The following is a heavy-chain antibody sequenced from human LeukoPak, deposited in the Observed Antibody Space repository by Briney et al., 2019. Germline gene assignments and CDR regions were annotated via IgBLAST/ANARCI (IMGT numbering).Heavy chain of an antibody. CDR1: GFTFSSYG. J-gene: IGHJ4*02. CDR3: ARDYRLRHFDY. CDR2: INSDGSST. D-gene: IGHD5-12*01. V-gene: IGHV3-74*01. Sequence: GGSLRLSCAASGFTFSSYGMHWVRQAPGKGLVWVSRINSDGSSTSYADSVKGRFTISRDNAKNSLYLQMNSLRAEDTAVYYCARDYRLRHFDYWGQGTLVTVSS.